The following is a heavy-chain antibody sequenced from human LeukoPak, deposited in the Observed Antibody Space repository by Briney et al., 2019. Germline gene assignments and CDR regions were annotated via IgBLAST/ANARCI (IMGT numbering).Heavy chain of an antibody. V-gene: IGHV3-30*18. J-gene: IGHJ4*02. CDR3: AKVLGVATSDY. D-gene: IGHD5-12*01. CDR2: ISYDGSNK. CDR1: GFTFSSYA. Sequence: GGSLRLSCAASGFTFSSYAMSWVRQAPDKGLEWVAVISYDGSNKYYADSVKGRFTIPRDNSKNTLYLQMNSLRAEDTAVYYCAKVLGVATSDYWGQGTLVTVSS.